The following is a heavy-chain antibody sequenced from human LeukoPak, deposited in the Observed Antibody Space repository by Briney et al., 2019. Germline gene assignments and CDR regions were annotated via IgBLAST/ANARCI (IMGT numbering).Heavy chain of an antibody. V-gene: IGHV1-18*01. CDR2: ISAYNGNT. Sequence: GASVKVSCKASGYTFTSYDISWVRQAPGQGLEWMGWISAYNGNTNYAQKFQGRVTMTTDTSTNTAYMELRSLRSGDTAVYYCAREVAARQAPDAFDIWGQGTMVTVSS. CDR1: GYTFTSYD. CDR3: AREVAARQAPDAFDI. J-gene: IGHJ3*02. D-gene: IGHD6-6*01.